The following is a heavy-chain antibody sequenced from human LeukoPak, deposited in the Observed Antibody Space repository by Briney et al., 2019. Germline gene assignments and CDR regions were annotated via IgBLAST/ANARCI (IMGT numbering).Heavy chain of an antibody. CDR1: GGSISSYY. CDR2: IYTSGST. V-gene: IGHV4-4*07. Sequence: PSETLSLTCTVSGGSISSYYWSWIRQPAGKGLEWIGRIYTSGSTNYNPSLKSRVTMSVDTSKNQFSLKLSSVTAADTAVYYCARARDCYNPYYFDYWGQGTLVTVSS. D-gene: IGHD5-24*01. CDR3: ARARDCYNPYYFDY. J-gene: IGHJ4*02.